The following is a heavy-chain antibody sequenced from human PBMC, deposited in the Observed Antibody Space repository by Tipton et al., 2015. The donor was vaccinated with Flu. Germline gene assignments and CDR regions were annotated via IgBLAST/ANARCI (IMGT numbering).Heavy chain of an antibody. CDR1: GGSISNGPYY. D-gene: IGHD3-22*01. V-gene: IGHV4-61*10. CDR3: ARYDSSGYYYYFDY. Sequence: TLSLTCTVSGGSISNGPYYWTWMRQPAGEGLEWIGVIHYSGTTYYNPSLKSRVTVSVDTSKNQFSLRLSSVTAADTAVYYCARYDSSGYYYYFDYWGQGTLVTVSS. J-gene: IGHJ4*02. CDR2: IHYSGTT.